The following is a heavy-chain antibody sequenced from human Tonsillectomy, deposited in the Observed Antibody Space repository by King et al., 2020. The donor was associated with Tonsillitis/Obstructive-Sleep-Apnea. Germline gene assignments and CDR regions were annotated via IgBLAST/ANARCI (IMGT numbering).Heavy chain of an antibody. CDR3: ASAPCSGGSCYSYYYYYMDV. Sequence: VQLQQWGAGLLKPSETLSLTCAVYGGSFSGYYWSWIRQPPGKGLEWIGEINHSGSTNYNPSLKSRVTISVDTSKNQFSLKLSSVTAADTAVYYCASAPCSGGSCYSYYYYYMDVWGKGTTVTVSS. J-gene: IGHJ6*03. CDR2: INHSGST. V-gene: IGHV4-34*01. CDR1: GGSFSGYY. D-gene: IGHD2-15*01.